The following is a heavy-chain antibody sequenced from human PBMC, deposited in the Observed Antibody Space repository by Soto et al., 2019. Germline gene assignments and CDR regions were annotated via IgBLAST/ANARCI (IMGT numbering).Heavy chain of an antibody. V-gene: IGHV3-74*01. CDR2: INSDGSST. D-gene: IGHD2-2*01. CDR1: GFTFSSYW. CDR3: ARVTRFSSYYYYYGMDV. Sequence: GGSLRLSCAASGFTFSSYWMHWVRQAPGKGLVWVSRINSDGSSTSYADSVKGRFTISRDNAKNTLYLQMNSLRAEDTAVYYCARVTRFSSYYYYYGMDVWGQGTTVTVSS. J-gene: IGHJ6*02.